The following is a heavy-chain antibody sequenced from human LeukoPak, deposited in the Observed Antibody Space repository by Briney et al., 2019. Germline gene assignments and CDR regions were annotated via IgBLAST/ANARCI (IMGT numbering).Heavy chain of an antibody. V-gene: IGHV4-4*07. CDR1: GGSISSYY. D-gene: IGHD5-18*01. CDR3: ARQGYSYGSRGPFDY. CDR2: IYTSGST. Sequence: SETLSLTCTVSGGSISSYYWSWIRQPAGKGLEWIGRIYTSGSTNYNPSLKSRVTMSVDTSKNQFSLKLSSVTAADTAVYYCARQGYSYGSRGPFDYWGQGTLVTVSS. J-gene: IGHJ4*02.